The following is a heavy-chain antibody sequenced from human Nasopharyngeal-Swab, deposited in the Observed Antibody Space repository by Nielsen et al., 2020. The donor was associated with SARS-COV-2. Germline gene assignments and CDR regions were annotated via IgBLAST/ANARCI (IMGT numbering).Heavy chain of an antibody. CDR1: GFTFSSYS. J-gene: IGHJ4*02. Sequence: GESLKISCAASGFTFSSYSMNWVRQAPGKGLEWVSYISSSSSTIYYADSVKGRFTISRDNAKNSLYLQMNSLRAEDTAVYYCARDTTYDFWSGYSKSFYYWGQGTLVTVSS. D-gene: IGHD3-3*01. CDR2: ISSSSSTI. V-gene: IGHV3-48*01. CDR3: ARDTTYDFWSGYSKSFYY.